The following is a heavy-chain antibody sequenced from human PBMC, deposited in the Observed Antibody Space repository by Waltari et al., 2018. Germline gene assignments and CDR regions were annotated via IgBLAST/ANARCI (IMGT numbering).Heavy chain of an antibody. V-gene: IGHV1-2*06. CDR3: ARAPPQRLVIWEYFQH. J-gene: IGHJ1*01. CDR2: INPNSGGT. Sequence: QVQLVQSGAEVKKPGASVKVSCKASGYTFTGYYMHWVRQAPGQGLEWMGRINPNSGGTNYAQKFQGRVTMTRDTSISTAYMELSRLRSDDTAVYYCARAPPQRLVIWEYFQHWGQGTLVTVSS. CDR1: GYTFTGYY. D-gene: IGHD6-13*01.